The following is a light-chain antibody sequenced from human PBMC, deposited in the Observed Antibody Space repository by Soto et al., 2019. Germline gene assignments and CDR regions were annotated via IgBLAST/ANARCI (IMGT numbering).Light chain of an antibody. CDR3: SSYGGSNNLV. CDR2: EVS. Sequence: QSALTQPPSASGSPGQSVAISCTGASSDVGSYNYVSWFQQLPGKAPKLVIYEVSKRPSGVPDRFSGSKSGNTASLTVSGLQAEDEADYYCSSYGGSNNLVFGTGTKLTVL. CDR1: SSDVGSYNY. V-gene: IGLV2-8*01. J-gene: IGLJ1*01.